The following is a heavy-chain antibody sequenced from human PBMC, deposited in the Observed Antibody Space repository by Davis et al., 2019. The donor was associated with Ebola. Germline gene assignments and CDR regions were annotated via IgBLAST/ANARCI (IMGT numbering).Heavy chain of an antibody. Sequence: GESLKISCAGSGFTFTNAWMNWVRQAPGKGLEWVAVISYDGSNKYYADSVKGRFTISRDNSKNTLYLQMNSLRAEDTAVYYCAREGVPYYYYYGMDVWGQGTTVTVSS. J-gene: IGHJ6*02. D-gene: IGHD4/OR15-4a*01. V-gene: IGHV3-30*03. CDR1: GFTFTNAW. CDR3: AREGVPYYYYYGMDV. CDR2: ISYDGSNK.